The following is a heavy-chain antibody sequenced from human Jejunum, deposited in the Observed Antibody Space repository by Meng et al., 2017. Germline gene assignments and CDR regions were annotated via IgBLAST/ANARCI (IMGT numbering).Heavy chain of an antibody. CDR2: INPSGSSA. CDR3: ARDNWGPDY. V-gene: IGHV1-46*02. J-gene: IGHJ4*02. D-gene: IGHD7-27*01. Sequence: VSVGQSGAEGKRPGASVKVSCKASGDTLNTYNMHWVRQAPGQGLEWMGIINPSGSSAAYAQSFQGRLTMTRDTSTSTLHMELTSLQFEDTAMYYCARDNWGPDYWGQGTLVTVSS. CDR1: GDTLNTYN.